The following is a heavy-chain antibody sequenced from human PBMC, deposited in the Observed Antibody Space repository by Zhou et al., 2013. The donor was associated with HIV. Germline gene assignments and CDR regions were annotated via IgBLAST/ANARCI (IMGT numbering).Heavy chain of an antibody. CDR2: IIPIFGTA. CDR3: ARDALTGTTRADAFDI. J-gene: IGHJ3*02. V-gene: IGHV1-69*05. D-gene: IGHD1-7*01. Sequence: QVQLVQSGAEVKKPGSSVKVSCKASGGTFSSYAISWVRQAPGQGLEWMGGIIPIFGTANYAQKFQGRVTITTDESTSTAYMELSSLRSEDTAVYYCARDALTGTTRADAFDIWGQGDNGHRLF. CDR1: GGTFSSYA.